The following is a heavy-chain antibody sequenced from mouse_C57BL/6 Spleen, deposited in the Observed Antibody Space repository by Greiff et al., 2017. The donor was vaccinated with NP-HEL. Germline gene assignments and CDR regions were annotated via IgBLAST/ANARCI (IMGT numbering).Heavy chain of an antibody. Sequence: VQLQQSGAELVRPGASVKLSCTASGSTIKDYYMHWVKQRPEQGLEWIGRIDPEDGDTEYAPKFQGKATMTADTSSNTAYLQLSSLTTEDTAVYYCTTEGWLLDAMDYWGQGTSVTVSS. CDR2: IDPEDGDT. J-gene: IGHJ4*01. V-gene: IGHV14-1*01. CDR3: TTEGWLLDAMDY. CDR1: GSTIKDYY. D-gene: IGHD2-3*01.